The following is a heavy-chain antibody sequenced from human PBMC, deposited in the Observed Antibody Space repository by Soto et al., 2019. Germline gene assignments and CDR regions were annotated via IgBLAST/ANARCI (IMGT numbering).Heavy chain of an antibody. CDR1: GGTFSSYI. CDR3: ARFPQTAIVGAAYFDY. Sequence: QVQLVQSGAEVKKPGSSVKVSCKASGGTFSSYIISWVRQAPGQGLEWMGRIIPILGIANYEQKFQGRVTITADKSTSTAYMELSSLRSEDTAVYYCARFPQTAIVGAAYFDYWGQGTLVTVSP. CDR2: IIPILGIA. V-gene: IGHV1-69*02. D-gene: IGHD1-26*01. J-gene: IGHJ4*02.